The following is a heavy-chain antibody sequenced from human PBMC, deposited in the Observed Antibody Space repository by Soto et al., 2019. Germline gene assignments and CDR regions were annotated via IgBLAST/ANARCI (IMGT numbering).Heavy chain of an antibody. Sequence: QVKLVQSGAEVKKPGASVKVSCKASGYTFTSYGISWVRQAPGQGLEWMGWISAYNGNTNYAQKLQGRVTRTTDTSTSPAYMERRGRRSDDTAVYYCARDRPPVDYWGQGTLGTVSS. CDR2: ISAYNGNT. J-gene: IGHJ4*02. V-gene: IGHV1-18*01. CDR3: ARDRPPVDY. CDR1: GYTFTSYG.